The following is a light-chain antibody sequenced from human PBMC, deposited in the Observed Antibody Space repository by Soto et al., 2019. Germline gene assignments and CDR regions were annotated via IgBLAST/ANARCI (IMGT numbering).Light chain of an antibody. CDR3: QQYGSLPRT. V-gene: IGKV3-20*01. CDR2: GAS. CDR1: QTVSRNY. J-gene: IGKJ1*01. Sequence: EIVLTQSAGTLSLSPGERATLSCRASQTVSRNYLAWYQQKPGQAPRLLIYGASSRATGIPDRFSGSGSGTDFTLTISRLEPEDLAVYYCQQYGSLPRTFGQGTKVEIK.